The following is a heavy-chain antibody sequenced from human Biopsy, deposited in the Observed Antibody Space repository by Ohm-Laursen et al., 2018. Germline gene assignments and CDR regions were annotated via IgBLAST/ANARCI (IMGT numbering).Heavy chain of an antibody. V-gene: IGHV4-39*01. CDR1: GDSVTSDNYF. Sequence: SETLSLTCTVSGDSVTSDNYFWAWIRQPPGKGLEWIGSKHYRGGSYSNPSLRSRVAMSVYTAKNQLSLTLASVTAADTAVYFCTRHVVLTKPRRAFDIWGQGTVVTVSS. J-gene: IGHJ3*02. D-gene: IGHD2-21*02. CDR2: KHYRGGS. CDR3: TRHVVLTKPRRAFDI.